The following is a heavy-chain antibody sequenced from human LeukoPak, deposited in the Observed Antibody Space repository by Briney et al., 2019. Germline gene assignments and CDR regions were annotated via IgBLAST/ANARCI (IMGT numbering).Heavy chain of an antibody. J-gene: IGHJ4*02. D-gene: IGHD5-24*01. V-gene: IGHV3-30*02. CDR2: IRYDGSNK. CDR3: AKDAEMATIGEFDY. CDR1: GFIFSSYG. Sequence: GGSLRLSCAASGFIFSSYGMHWVRQAPGKGLEWVAFIRYDGSNKYYADSVKGRFTISRDNSKNTLYLQMNSLRAEDTAVYYCAKDAEMATIGEFDYWGQGTLVTVSS.